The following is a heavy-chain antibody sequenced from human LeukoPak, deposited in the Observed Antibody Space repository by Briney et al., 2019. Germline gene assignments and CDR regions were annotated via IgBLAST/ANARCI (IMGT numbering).Heavy chain of an antibody. CDR2: IKQDGSEK. CDR1: GFTFSSYA. D-gene: IGHD6-13*01. J-gene: IGHJ6*03. CDR3: ARDITGYSSSWYETKYYYYYYMDV. V-gene: IGHV3-7*01. Sequence: PGGSLRLSCAASGFTFSSYAMHWVRQAPGKGLEWVANIKQDGSEKYYVDSVKGRFTISRDNAKNSLYLQMNSLRAEDTAVYYCARDITGYSSSWYETKYYYYYYMDVWGKGTTVTISS.